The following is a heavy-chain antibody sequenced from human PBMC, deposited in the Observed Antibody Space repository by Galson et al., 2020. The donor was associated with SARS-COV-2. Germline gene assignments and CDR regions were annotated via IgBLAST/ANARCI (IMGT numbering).Heavy chain of an antibody. V-gene: IGHV2-70*01. J-gene: IGHJ6*02. CDR1: GFSLSTSGMC. CDR2: IDWDDDK. CDR3: ARMYYDIVTGTPGYYGMDV. D-gene: IGHD3-9*01. Sequence: SGPTLVKPTQTLTLTCTFSGFSLSTSGMCVSWIRQPPGKALEWLALIDWDDDKYYSTSLKTRLTISKDTSKNQVVLTMTNMDPVDTATYYCARMYYDIVTGTPGYYGMDVWGQGTTVTVSS.